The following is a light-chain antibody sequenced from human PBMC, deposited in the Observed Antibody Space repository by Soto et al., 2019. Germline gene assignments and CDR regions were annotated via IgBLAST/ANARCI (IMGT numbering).Light chain of an antibody. J-gene: IGLJ1*01. V-gene: IGLV1-44*01. CDR3: AAWDASLDGYV. CDR1: SSKPGDNT. CDR2: SYD. Sequence: QSVLTQPPSASGAPGQRVTISCPTSSSKPGDNTVNWYQHVPGTAPKLLIYSYDQRPSGVPDRFSGSKSGTSASLAISGLQSEDEADYYCAAWDASLDGYVFGTGTKVTVL.